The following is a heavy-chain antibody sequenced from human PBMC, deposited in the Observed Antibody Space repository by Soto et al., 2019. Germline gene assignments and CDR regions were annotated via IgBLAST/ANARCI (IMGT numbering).Heavy chain of an antibody. CDR2: INHSGST. D-gene: IGHD6-6*01. V-gene: IGHV4-34*01. CDR1: CGSFRGYY. CDR3: ARTSKFDC. J-gene: IGHJ4*02. Sequence: QVQLQQWGAGLLKPSETLSLTCAVYCGSFRGYYWSWIRQPPGKGLEWIGEINHSGSTNYNPSLKSRVTMSVATSKNQCSLKLSSVTAADTAVYYCARTSKFDCWGQGTLVTVSS.